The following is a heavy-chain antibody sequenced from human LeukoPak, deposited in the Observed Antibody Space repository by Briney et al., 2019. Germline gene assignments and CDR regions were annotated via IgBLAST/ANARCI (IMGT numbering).Heavy chain of an antibody. CDR1: GYTFTGYY. J-gene: IGHJ3*02. CDR2: INPNSGGT. V-gene: IGHV1-2*02. Sequence: ASVKVSCKASGYTFTGYYMHWVRQAPGQGLEWMGWINPNSGGTNYAQKFQGRVTMTRDTSISTAYMELSRLRSDDTAVYYCASFRVSSGYSNVNAFDIWGQGTMVTVSS. CDR3: ASFRVSSGYSNVNAFDI. D-gene: IGHD3-22*01.